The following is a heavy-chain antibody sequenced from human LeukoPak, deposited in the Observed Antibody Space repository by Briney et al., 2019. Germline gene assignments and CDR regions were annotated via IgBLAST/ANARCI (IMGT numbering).Heavy chain of an antibody. J-gene: IGHJ4*02. CDR1: GGTFATYS. CDR3: ARAGQISTGAYFDY. D-gene: IGHD3-10*01. Sequence: SSVKVSCKASGGTFATYSYSWVRQAPGQGLEWMGRIIPVLDKTNYARKFQGRVTITADKTTNTAYMDLSSLRSEDTAVYYCARAGQISTGAYFDYWGQGTLVTVSS. CDR2: IIPVLDKT. V-gene: IGHV1-69*08.